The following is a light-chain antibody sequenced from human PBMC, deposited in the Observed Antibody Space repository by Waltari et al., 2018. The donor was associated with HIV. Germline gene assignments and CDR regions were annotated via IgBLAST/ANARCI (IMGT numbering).Light chain of an antibody. CDR3: QQCNSYTRT. Sequence: AIQLTQSPSSLSASVGDRVTITCRASQGISSALAWYQQKPGKAPKLLIYDASSLESGVPSRFSGSGSGTDFTLTIRSLQPEDFATYYCQQCNSYTRTFGQGTKVEIK. V-gene: IGKV1-13*02. J-gene: IGKJ1*01. CDR1: QGISSA. CDR2: DAS.